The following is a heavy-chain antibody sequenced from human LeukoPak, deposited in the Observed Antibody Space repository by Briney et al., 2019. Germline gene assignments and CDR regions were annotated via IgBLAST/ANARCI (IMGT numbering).Heavy chain of an antibody. D-gene: IGHD3-22*01. CDR1: GFTFSSYS. CDR2: IRSSSSYI. Sequence: GGSLRLSCAASGFTFSSYSMNWVRQAPGKGLEWVSSIRSSSSYIYYADSVKGRFTISRDNAKNSLYLQMNSLRAEDTAVYYCARVPYDSSGYYYEDAFDIWGQGTMVTVSS. J-gene: IGHJ3*02. V-gene: IGHV3-21*01. CDR3: ARVPYDSSGYYYEDAFDI.